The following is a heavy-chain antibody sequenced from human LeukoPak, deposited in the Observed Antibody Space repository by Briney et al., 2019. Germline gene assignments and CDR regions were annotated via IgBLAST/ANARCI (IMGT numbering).Heavy chain of an antibody. Sequence: SETLSLTCTVSGGSISSYYWSWIRQPPGKGLEWIGYIYYSGSTNYNPSLKSRVSISVDTSKNQFSLKLSSVTVADTAVYYCASGYGKFDYWGQGTLVTVSS. CDR1: GGSISSYY. D-gene: IGHD5-12*01. CDR3: ASGYGKFDY. J-gene: IGHJ4*02. CDR2: IYYSGST. V-gene: IGHV4-59*01.